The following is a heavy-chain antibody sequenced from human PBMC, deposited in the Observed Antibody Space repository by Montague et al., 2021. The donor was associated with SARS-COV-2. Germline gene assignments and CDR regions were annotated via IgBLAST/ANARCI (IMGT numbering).Heavy chain of an antibody. CDR1: GGSISSYY. Sequence: SETLSLTCTVSGGSISSYYWSWIRQPPGKGLEWIGYIYYSGSTNYNPPLKSRVTISVDTSKNQFSLKLSSVTAADTAVYYCARVFPRWLQFDPYFDNWGQGTLVTVSS. D-gene: IGHD5-24*01. CDR3: ARVFPRWLQFDPYFDN. V-gene: IGHV4-59*01. J-gene: IGHJ4*02. CDR2: IYYSGST.